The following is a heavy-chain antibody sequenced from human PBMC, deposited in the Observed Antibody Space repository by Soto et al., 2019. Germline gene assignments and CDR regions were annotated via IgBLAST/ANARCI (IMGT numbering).Heavy chain of an antibody. J-gene: IGHJ4*02. Sequence: GGSLRLSWAASGFTFGSYAMSCVRQAPWKGLEWVSLISGTGDISEYANSVKGRFTISRDYSKTTVFLQMNSLRAEDTAVYFCAKDNEDYGTGRFSHWAQGAVVTVSS. CDR3: AKDNEDYGTGRFSH. CDR1: GFTFGSYA. D-gene: IGHD3-10*01. V-gene: IGHV3-23*01. CDR2: ISGTGDIS.